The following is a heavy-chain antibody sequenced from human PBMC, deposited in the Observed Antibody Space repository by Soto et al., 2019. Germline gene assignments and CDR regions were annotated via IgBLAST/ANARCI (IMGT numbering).Heavy chain of an antibody. Sequence: GSLRLSCAASGFSFSRHWMHWVRQPPGKGLVWVSRINGNGSTTSDADFVKGRVTISRDNAKNTLYLQMNSLGDEDMAVYYCVRALAGSRNGFDIWGQGTVVTVSS. V-gene: IGHV3-74*01. CDR1: GFSFSRHW. CDR3: VRALAGSRNGFDI. D-gene: IGHD6-19*01. J-gene: IGHJ3*02. CDR2: INGNGSTT.